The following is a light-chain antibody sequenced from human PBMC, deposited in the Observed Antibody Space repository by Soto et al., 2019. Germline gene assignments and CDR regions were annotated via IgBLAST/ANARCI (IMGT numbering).Light chain of an antibody. J-gene: IGLJ1*01. CDR2: SNS. CDR3: AAGYDNESGFEV. Sequence: QSALTQSASASGTPGQTVTISCSGSASTIGRNYEDSYQQLPATTPTILIFSNSQRPSGGPYRFSGSKSGSTASLAISGRLYEDDDDYYCAAGYDNESGFEVFGDGTKLTVL. CDR1: ASTIGRNY. V-gene: IGLV1-47*02.